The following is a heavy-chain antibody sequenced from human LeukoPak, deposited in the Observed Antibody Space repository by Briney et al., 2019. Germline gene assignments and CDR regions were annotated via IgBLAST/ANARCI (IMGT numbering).Heavy chain of an antibody. V-gene: IGHV3-23*01. CDR2: ISASGDST. CDR1: GFTFSSYA. D-gene: IGHD2-2*01. CDR3: AKAIRTSCYGCNMDV. J-gene: IGHJ6*03. Sequence: GGSLRFSCAASGFTFSSYAMNWVRQAPGKGLEWVSTISASGDSTYHAVSVKGRFTISRDNSKNTLYLQMNTLRAEDTAVYYCAKAIRTSCYGCNMDVWGEGTTVTVSS.